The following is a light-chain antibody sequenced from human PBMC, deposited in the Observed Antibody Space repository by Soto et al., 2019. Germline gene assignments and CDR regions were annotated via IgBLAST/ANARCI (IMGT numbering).Light chain of an antibody. Sequence: EIVLTQSPATLSVSPGGRATLSCRASQSVSSNLAWYQQKPGQAPRLLIYGASTRATGFPARFSGSGSGTEFTLTISSLQSEDFAVYYCQQYKNWPLTFGGGTKVDNK. CDR1: QSVSSN. CDR3: QQYKNWPLT. J-gene: IGKJ4*01. CDR2: GAS. V-gene: IGKV3-15*01.